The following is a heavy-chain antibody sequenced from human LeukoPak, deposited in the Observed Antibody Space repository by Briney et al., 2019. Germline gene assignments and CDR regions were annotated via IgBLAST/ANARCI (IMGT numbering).Heavy chain of an antibody. CDR3: AGDYEGNLAFDI. CDR2: ISSSSTYI. V-gene: IGHV3-21*01. D-gene: IGHD4-23*01. CDR1: GFSFSNCS. J-gene: IGHJ3*02. Sequence: GGSLRLSCAASGFSFSNCSMNWVRQAPGKGLEWVSSISSSSTYIYYADSLEGRFTISRDNVRNSLYLKMNSLRAEDTAVYYCAGDYEGNLAFDIWGQGTMVTVSS.